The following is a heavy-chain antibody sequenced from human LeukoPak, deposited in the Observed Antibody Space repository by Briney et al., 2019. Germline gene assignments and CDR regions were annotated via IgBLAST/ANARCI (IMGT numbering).Heavy chain of an antibody. CDR2: IYYSGST. D-gene: IGHD2-8*02. Sequence: PSETLSLTCTVSGGSISSSSYYWGWIRQPPGKGLEWIGSIYYSGSTYYNPSLKSRATISVDTSKNQYSLKLSSVTAADTAVYYCAQSGAYYYYMDVWGKGTTVTVS. V-gene: IGHV4-39*01. J-gene: IGHJ6*03. CDR1: GGSISSSSYY. CDR3: AQSGAYYYYMDV.